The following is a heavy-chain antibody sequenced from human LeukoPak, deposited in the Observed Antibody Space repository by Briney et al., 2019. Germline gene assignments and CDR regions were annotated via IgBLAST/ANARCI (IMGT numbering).Heavy chain of an antibody. CDR1: GGSIGSYY. CDR3: ARAAINYYDSSGFEY. V-gene: IGHV4-59*01. Sequence: PSETLSLTCTVSGGSIGSYYWSWIRQPPGKGLEWIGYIYYSGSTNYNPSLKSRVTISVDTSKNQFSLKLSSVTAADTAVYYYARAAINYYDSSGFEYWGQGTLVTVSS. CDR2: IYYSGST. D-gene: IGHD3-22*01. J-gene: IGHJ4*02.